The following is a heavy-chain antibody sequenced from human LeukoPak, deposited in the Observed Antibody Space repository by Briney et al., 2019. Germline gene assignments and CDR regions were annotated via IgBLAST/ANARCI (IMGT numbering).Heavy chain of an antibody. D-gene: IGHD5-18*01. Sequence: SGGSLRLSCAASGFTFSTYGMHWVRQAPGKGLEWVTFADSVKGRFTISRDNSKNTLYLQMNSLRAEDTAVYYCAKDLERGYKYGYRRGPPDYWGQGTLVTVSS. CDR1: GFTFSTYG. CDR3: AKDLERGYKYGYRRGPPDY. J-gene: IGHJ4*02. V-gene: IGHV3-30*02.